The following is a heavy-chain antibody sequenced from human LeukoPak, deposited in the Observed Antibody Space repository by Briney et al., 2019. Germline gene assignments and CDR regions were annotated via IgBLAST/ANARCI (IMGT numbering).Heavy chain of an antibody. D-gene: IGHD4/OR15-4a*01. V-gene: IGHV3-23*01. CDR3: TKGTIELGV. Sequence: GGSLRLSCAASGFTFTAYAMSWVRQAPGKGLEWVSTISDRGDSTYYADSVKGRFTIPRDNSKDTVFLQLNSLRVEDTALYYCTKGTIELGVWGQGTTVTVSS. CDR1: GFTFTAYA. J-gene: IGHJ6*02. CDR2: ISDRGDST.